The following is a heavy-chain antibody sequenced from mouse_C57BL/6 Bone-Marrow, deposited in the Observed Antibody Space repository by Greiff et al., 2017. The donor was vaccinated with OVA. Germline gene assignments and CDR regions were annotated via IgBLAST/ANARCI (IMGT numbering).Heavy chain of an antibody. V-gene: IGHV1-69*01. D-gene: IGHD2-5*01. Sequence: QVQLKQPGAELVMPGASVKLSCQASGYTFTSSWLPWVKQRPGQGLAWIGEIDPSVSYTNYTQKFKGKSTLTVDNSSSTAYMQLSSLTSEDSAVYYCARYRSKRVYWYCEVWGTGTTVTVSS. CDR1: GYTFTSSW. J-gene: IGHJ1*03. CDR2: IDPSVSYT. CDR3: ARYRSKRVYWYCEV.